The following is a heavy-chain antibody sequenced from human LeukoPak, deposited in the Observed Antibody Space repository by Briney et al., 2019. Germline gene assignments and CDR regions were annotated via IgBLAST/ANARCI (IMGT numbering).Heavy chain of an antibody. J-gene: IGHJ4*02. CDR1: GGSISSYY. D-gene: IGHD3-22*01. CDR2: IYTSGST. CDR3: ARGRYYYDSSGYNQFDY. V-gene: IGHV4-4*07. Sequence: SETLSLTCTVSGGSISSYYWSWIRQPAGKGLEWIGRIYTSGSTNYNPSLKSRVTMSVDTSKNQFALKLSSVTAADTAVYHCARGRYYYDSSGYNQFDYWGQGTLVTVSS.